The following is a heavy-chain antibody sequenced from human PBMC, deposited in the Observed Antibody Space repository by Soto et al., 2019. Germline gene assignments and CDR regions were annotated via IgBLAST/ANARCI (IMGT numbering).Heavy chain of an antibody. J-gene: IGHJ5*02. D-gene: IGHD5-18*01. V-gene: IGHV4-61*03. CDR2: IYYTGST. Sequence: LSLTCTVSGASISGGTYYWTWIRQAPGKGLEWVGHIYYTGSTNYNPALNDRVTISVDTSKNHFSLQLTSVAAADTAVYYCARGAGFSYASTWFDIWGQGTQVTVSS. CDR3: ARGAGFSYASTWFDI. CDR1: GASISGGTYY.